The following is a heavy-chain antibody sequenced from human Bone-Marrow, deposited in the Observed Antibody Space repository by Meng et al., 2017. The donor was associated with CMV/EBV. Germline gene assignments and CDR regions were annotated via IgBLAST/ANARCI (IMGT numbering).Heavy chain of an antibody. CDR3: ARESYYDFWSCYSGSNYYYGMAV. CDR1: GFTFSSYG. D-gene: IGHD3-3*01. V-gene: IGHV3-21*01. Sequence: GESLKISCAASGFTFSSYGMHWVRQAPGKGLEWVSSISSSSSYIYYADSVKGRFTISRDNAKNSLYLQMNSLRAEDTAVYYCARESYYDFWSCYSGSNYYYGMAVWGQGNTVNVSS. J-gene: IGHJ6*02. CDR2: ISSSSSYI.